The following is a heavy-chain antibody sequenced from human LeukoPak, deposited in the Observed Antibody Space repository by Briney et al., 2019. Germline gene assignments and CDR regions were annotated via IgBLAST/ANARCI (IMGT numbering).Heavy chain of an antibody. D-gene: IGHD3-16*01. CDR3: ARGGGLDV. V-gene: IGHV3-7*03. J-gene: IGHJ6*02. CDR2: INHNGNEN. CDR1: GFTFSSYW. Sequence: GGSLRLSCAASGFTFSSYWMNWARQAPGKGLEWVASINHNGNENYYVDSVKGRFTISRDNAKNSLYLQMSNLRAEDTAVYFCARGGGLDVWGQGATVTVSS.